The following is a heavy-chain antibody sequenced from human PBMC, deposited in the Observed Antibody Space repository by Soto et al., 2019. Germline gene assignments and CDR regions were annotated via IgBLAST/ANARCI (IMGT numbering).Heavy chain of an antibody. J-gene: IGHJ4*02. D-gene: IGHD6-19*01. CDR1: GITSSRSA. Sequence: GVSLRLSCSASGITSSRSAMHWVRQAPGKGTAYVSAIRSNGGSTYYAGSVKGRFTISRDNSKNALYLQMSSLRAEDTAAYYCVKTVRNGSGWKLGEYWGQGTLVTVSS. V-gene: IGHV3-64D*06. CDR3: VKTVRNGSGWKLGEY. CDR2: IRSNGGST.